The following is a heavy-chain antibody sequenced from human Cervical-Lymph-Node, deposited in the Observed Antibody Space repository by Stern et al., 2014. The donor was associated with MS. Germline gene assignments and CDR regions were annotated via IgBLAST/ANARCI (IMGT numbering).Heavy chain of an antibody. CDR1: GYTFPSYG. CDR2: INPYKGNA. V-gene: IGHV1-18*01. J-gene: IGHJ3*02. Sequence: QVQLVESGAEVKQPGASVKVSCKASGYTFPSYGISWVRQAPGQGLEWMGLINPYKGNANDAQKLQGRVTMTTDTSTSTAYMELRSLISDDTAVYYCARGLLGSENAFDIWGQGTMVTVSS. CDR3: ARGLLGSENAFDI. D-gene: IGHD2-15*01.